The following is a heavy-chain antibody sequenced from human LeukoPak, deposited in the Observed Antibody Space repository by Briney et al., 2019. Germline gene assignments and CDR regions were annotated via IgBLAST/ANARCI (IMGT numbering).Heavy chain of an antibody. CDR1: GYSFTSYW. CDR3: ARLGYYDILTGSQGEFDY. Sequence: GESLKISCKGSGYSFTSYWIGWVRQMPGEGLEWVGIIYPGDSDTRYSPSFQGQVTISADKSISTAYLQWSSLKASDTAMYYCARLGYYDILTGSQGEFDYWGQGTLVTVSS. CDR2: IYPGDSDT. V-gene: IGHV5-51*01. D-gene: IGHD3-9*01. J-gene: IGHJ4*02.